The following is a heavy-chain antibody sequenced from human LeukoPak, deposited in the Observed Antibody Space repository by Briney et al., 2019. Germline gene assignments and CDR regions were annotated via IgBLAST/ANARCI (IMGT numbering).Heavy chain of an antibody. V-gene: IGHV4-39*01. D-gene: IGHD4-17*01. CDR2: IYYSGTT. CDR3: ARDYDEDY. CDR1: GGSISSSSYY. J-gene: IGHJ4*02. Sequence: PSETLSLTCTVSGGSISSSSYYWDWIRQPPGKGLEWIGTIYYSGTTYYNPSLKSRVTISVDTSRNQFSLKLSSVTATDTAVYYCARDYDEDYWGQGTLVTVSS.